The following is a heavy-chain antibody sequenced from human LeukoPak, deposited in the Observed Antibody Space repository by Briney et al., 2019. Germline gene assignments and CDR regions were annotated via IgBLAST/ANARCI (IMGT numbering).Heavy chain of an antibody. V-gene: IGHV1-18*01. Sequence: ASVKVSCKASGYTFTSYVISWVRQAPGQGLEGMGWISAYNGNTNYAQKIQGRVTMTTDTSTSTAYMELRSLRSDDTAVYYCARDMSLIAAAGRALLYWGQGTLVTVSS. J-gene: IGHJ4*02. CDR2: ISAYNGNT. CDR3: ARDMSLIAAAGRALLY. D-gene: IGHD6-13*01. CDR1: GYTFTSYV.